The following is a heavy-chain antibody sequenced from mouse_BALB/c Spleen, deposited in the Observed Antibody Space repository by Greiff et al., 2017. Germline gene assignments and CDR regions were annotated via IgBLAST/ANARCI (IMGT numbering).Heavy chain of an antibody. Sequence: EVQLQQSGPGLVKPSQSLSLTCTVTGYSITSDYAWNWIRQFPGNKLEWMGYISYSGSTSYNPSLKSRISITRDTSKNQFFLQLNSVTTEDTATYYCARRRDSSGYVVDYWGQGTTLTVSS. J-gene: IGHJ2*01. V-gene: IGHV3-2*02. CDR2: ISYSGST. CDR3: ARRRDSSGYVVDY. CDR1: GYSITSDYA. D-gene: IGHD3-2*01.